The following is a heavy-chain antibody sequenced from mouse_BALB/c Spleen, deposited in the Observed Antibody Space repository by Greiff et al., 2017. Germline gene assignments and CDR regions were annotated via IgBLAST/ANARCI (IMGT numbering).Heavy chain of an antibody. CDR1: GYTFSSYW. CDR3: ARWRYYGSGSYWYFDV. Sequence: QVQLQQSGAELMKPGASVKISCKATGYTFSSYWIEWVKQRPGHGLEWIGEILPGSGSTNYNEKFKGKATFTADTSSNTAYMQLSSLTSEDSAVYYCARWRYYGSGSYWYFDVWGAGTTVTVSS. CDR2: ILPGSGST. D-gene: IGHD1-1*01. V-gene: IGHV1-9*01. J-gene: IGHJ1*01.